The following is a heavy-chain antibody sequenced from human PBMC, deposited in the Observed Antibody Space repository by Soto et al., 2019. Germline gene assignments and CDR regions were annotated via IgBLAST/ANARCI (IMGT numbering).Heavy chain of an antibody. J-gene: IGHJ4*02. CDR1: GDSVSSNSVA. CDR2: TYYRSRWYT. V-gene: IGHV6-1*01. D-gene: IGHD5-12*01. CDR3: VRDNIVPGMDLFDY. Sequence: SQTLSLTCGISGDSVSSNSVAWHWIRQSPSRGLEWLGRTYYRSRWYTDYAISVKSRITISPDASKNQFSLQLNSVTPGDTAMYYCVRDNIVPGMDLFDYWGRGTLVTVSS.